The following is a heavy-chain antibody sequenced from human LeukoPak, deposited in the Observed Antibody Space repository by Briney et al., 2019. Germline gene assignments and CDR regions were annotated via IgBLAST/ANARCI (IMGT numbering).Heavy chain of an antibody. V-gene: IGHV3-20*04. D-gene: IGHD2-2*01. CDR3: AREVGIPAAPDS. Sequence: GGSLRLSCPASGFKFDDYGMSWVRQAPGKGLEWVSGINRHGGSIAYADSVKGRFTISRDNAKNSLYLQMNSLRAEDTALYYCAREVGIPAAPDSWGQGILVTVSS. J-gene: IGHJ5*02. CDR2: INRHGGSI. CDR1: GFKFDDYG.